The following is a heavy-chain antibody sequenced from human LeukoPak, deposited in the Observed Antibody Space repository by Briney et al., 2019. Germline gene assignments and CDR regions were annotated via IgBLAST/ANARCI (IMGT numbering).Heavy chain of an antibody. V-gene: IGHV3-74*01. CDR1: GFGFSRYW. J-gene: IGHJ6*03. D-gene: IGHD3-16*01. CDR3: TTDLITFGGGYYYYYYMDV. CDR2: IYRDGSTT. Sequence: GGSLRLSCAASGFGFSRYWMHWVRQAPGTGLKWVSRIYRDGSTTDYADSVKGRFTISRDNSKNTLYLQMNSLRAEDTAVYYCTTDLITFGGGYYYYYYMDVWGKGTTVTISS.